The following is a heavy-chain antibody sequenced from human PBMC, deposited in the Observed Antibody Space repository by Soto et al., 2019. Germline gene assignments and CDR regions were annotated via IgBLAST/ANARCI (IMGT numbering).Heavy chain of an antibody. Sequence: SETLSLTCTVSGGSISSGGYYWSWIRRHPGKGLEWIGYIYYSGSTYYNPSLKSRVTISVDTSKNQFSLKLSSVTAADTAVYYCARVYYYDSSGPFDIWGQGTMVTVSS. CDR1: GGSISSGGYY. V-gene: IGHV4-31*03. CDR2: IYYSGST. J-gene: IGHJ3*02. D-gene: IGHD3-22*01. CDR3: ARVYYYDSSGPFDI.